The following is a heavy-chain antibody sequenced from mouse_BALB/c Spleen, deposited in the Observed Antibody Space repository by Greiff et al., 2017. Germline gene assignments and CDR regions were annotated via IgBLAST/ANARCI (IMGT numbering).Heavy chain of an antibody. V-gene: IGHV5-6-5*01. CDR3: ARGDYGYDDPFAY. J-gene: IGHJ3*01. Sequence: EVKLQESGGGLVKPGGSLKLSCAASGFTFSSYAMSWVRQTPEKRLEWVASISSGGSTYYPDSVKGRFTISRDNARNILYLQMSSLRSEDTAMYYCARGDYGYDDPFAYWGQGTLVTVSA. D-gene: IGHD2-2*01. CDR2: ISSGGST. CDR1: GFTFSSYA.